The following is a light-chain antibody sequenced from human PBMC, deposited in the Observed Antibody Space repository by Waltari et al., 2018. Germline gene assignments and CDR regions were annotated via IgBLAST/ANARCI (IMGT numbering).Light chain of an antibody. V-gene: IGLV2-14*01. CDR3: NSYTSRSTMI. CDR2: NGN. CDR1: SPDIGGYDY. Sequence: QSALTQPASVSGSPGQSITISCTGRSPDIGGYDYVSCDRQDPGKAPKLIIHNGNKRPSGVSDRCSGSRSGNTASLTISGLQAEDEAHYFCNSYTSRSTMIFGGGTTLTV. J-gene: IGLJ2*01.